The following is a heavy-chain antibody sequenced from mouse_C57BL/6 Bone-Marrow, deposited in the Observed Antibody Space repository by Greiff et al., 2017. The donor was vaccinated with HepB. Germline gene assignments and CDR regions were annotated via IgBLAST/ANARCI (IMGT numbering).Heavy chain of an antibody. V-gene: IGHV1-55*01. D-gene: IGHD2-1*01. J-gene: IGHJ1*03. CDR1: GYTFTSYW. CDR3: ARSRAYGNYVGYFDV. Sequence: VQLQQPGAELVKPGASVKMSCKASGYTFTSYWITWVKQRPGQGLEWIGDIYPGSGSTNYNEKFKRKVTLTVDTSSSTAYMQLSSLTSEDSAVYYCARSRAYGNYVGYFDVWGTGTTVTVSS. CDR2: IYPGSGST.